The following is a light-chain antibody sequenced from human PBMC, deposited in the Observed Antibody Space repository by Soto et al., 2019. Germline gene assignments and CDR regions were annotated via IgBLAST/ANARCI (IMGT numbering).Light chain of an antibody. J-gene: IGLJ1*01. CDR2: EVN. Sequence: QSVLTQPASVSGPPGQSITISCTGTISDVGSQNLVSWYQQHPDKAPKLIIYEVNERPSGVSSRFSGSKSGNTASLTVSGLQPDDEAHYHCCSFAGSNPFPYVFGTGTKATLL. CDR3: CSFAGSNPFPYV. CDR1: ISDVGSQNL. V-gene: IGLV2-23*02.